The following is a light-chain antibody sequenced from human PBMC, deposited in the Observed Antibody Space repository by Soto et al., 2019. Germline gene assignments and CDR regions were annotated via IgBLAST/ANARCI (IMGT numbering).Light chain of an antibody. J-gene: IGKJ1*01. Sequence: EIVLTQSPGTLSLSPWERATLSCRASQSVSSSYLAWYQQKPGQAPRLLIYGASSRATGIPDRFSGSGPGTDFTLTISRLEPEDFAVYYCQQYGSSPKTFGQGTKVDIK. V-gene: IGKV3-20*01. CDR2: GAS. CDR1: QSVSSSY. CDR3: QQYGSSPKT.